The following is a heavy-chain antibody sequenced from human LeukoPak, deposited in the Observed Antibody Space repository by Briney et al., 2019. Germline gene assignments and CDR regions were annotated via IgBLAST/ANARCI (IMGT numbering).Heavy chain of an antibody. Sequence: SETLSLTCTVSGGSISSYYWSWIRQPAGKGLEWIGRIYTSGSTNYNPSLMSRVTMSVDTSKNQFPLKLSSVAAADTAVYYCAKEDIVVVPAAMGGYYYYYMDVWGKGTTVTVSS. J-gene: IGHJ6*03. CDR2: IYTSGST. V-gene: IGHV4-4*07. CDR3: AKEDIVVVPAAMGGYYYYYMDV. CDR1: GGSISSYY. D-gene: IGHD2-2*01.